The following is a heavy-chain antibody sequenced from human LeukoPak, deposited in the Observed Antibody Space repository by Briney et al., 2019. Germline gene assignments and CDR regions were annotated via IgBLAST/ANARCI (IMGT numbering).Heavy chain of an antibody. V-gene: IGHV3-23*01. CDR1: GFTFSSFA. D-gene: IGHD4-17*01. J-gene: IGHJ4*02. CDR3: AKDGAYGDYADY. CDR2: ISGSGGST. Sequence: GGSLRLSCAASGFTFSSFAMSWVPQAPGKGLEWVSAISGSGGSTYYAASVKGRFTISRDNSKNTLYLQMNSLRAEDTAVYYCAKDGAYGDYADYWGQGTLVTVSS.